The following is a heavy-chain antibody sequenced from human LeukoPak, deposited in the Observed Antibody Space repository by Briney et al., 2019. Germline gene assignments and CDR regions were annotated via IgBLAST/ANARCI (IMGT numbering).Heavy chain of an antibody. J-gene: IGHJ1*01. CDR2: IYSGGST. Sequence: PGGSLRLSCAASGFTVSSNYMSWVRQAPGKGLEWVSVIYSGGSTYYADSVKGRFTITRDNSKNTLYLQMNSLRAEDTAVYYCASLQFGEFSPDWGQGTLVTVS. D-gene: IGHD3-10*01. CDR1: GFTVSSNY. CDR3: ASLQFGEFSPD. V-gene: IGHV3-66*01.